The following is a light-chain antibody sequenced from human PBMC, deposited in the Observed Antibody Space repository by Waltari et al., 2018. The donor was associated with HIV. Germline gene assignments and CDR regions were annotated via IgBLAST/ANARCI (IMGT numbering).Light chain of an antibody. Sequence: QSVLTQPPSVSGAPGQRVTISCTGSSSNIGAGYDVHWYQQLPETAPTLLIYGTNNRPSGVPDRFSGSKSGTSASLAITGLQAEDEAEYYCQSYDSSLSGWVVFGGGTKVTVL. J-gene: IGLJ2*01. V-gene: IGLV1-40*01. CDR2: GTN. CDR1: SSNIGAGYD. CDR3: QSYDSSLSGWVV.